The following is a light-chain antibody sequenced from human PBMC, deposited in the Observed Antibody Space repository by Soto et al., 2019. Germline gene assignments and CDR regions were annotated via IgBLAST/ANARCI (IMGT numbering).Light chain of an antibody. Sequence: DIQMTQSPSSLSASIGDRVTITCRARQGIFNYLAWYQKKPGKVPKLLIYAASTLQSGVPSRFSGSGSGTDFTLTISSLLPEDVATYYCQKYNSDPRTFGQGTKVEIK. J-gene: IGKJ1*01. V-gene: IGKV1-27*01. CDR1: QGIFNY. CDR3: QKYNSDPRT. CDR2: AAS.